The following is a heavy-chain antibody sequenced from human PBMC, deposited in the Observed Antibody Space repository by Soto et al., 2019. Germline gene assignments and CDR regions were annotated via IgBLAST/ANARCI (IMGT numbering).Heavy chain of an antibody. Sequence: GGSLRLSCAASGFTFDDYAMHWVRQAPGKGLEWVSGISWNSGSIGYADSVKGRFTISRDNAKNSLYLQMNSLRAEDTALYYCAKDSSTEYFQHWGQGTLVTVSS. J-gene: IGHJ1*01. V-gene: IGHV3-9*01. CDR1: GFTFDDYA. CDR2: ISWNSGSI. CDR3: AKDSSTEYFQH.